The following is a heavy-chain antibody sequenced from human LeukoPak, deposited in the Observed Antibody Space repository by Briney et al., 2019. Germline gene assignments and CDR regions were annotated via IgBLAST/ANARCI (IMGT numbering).Heavy chain of an antibody. D-gene: IGHD2-2*01. CDR1: GGTFSSYA. Sequence: ASVKVSCKASGGTFSSYAISWVRQALGQGLEWMGGIIPIFGTANYAQKFQGRVTITTDESTSTAYMELSSLRSEDTAVYYCARSEDIVVVPAAGYLGDYWGQGTLVTVSS. V-gene: IGHV1-69*05. CDR3: ARSEDIVVVPAAGYLGDY. CDR2: IIPIFGTA. J-gene: IGHJ4*02.